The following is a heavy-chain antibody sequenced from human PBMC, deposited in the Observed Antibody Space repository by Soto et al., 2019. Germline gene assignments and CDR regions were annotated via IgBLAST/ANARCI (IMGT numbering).Heavy chain of an antibody. V-gene: IGHV4-4*02. J-gene: IGHJ6*02. D-gene: IGHD6-6*01. CDR2: IYHSGST. Sequence: QVQLQESGPGLVKPSGTLSLTCAVSGGSISSSNWWSWVRQPPGKGPEWIGEIYHSGSTNYNPSLKSRVTISVDKSKNQFSLKLSSVTAADTAVYYCARVLVGYSSSSGDYYYYGMDVWGQGTTVTVSS. CDR1: GGSISSSNW. CDR3: ARVLVGYSSSSGDYYYYGMDV.